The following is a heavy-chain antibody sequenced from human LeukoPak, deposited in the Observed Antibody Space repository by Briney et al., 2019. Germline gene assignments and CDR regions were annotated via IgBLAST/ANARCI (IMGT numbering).Heavy chain of an antibody. D-gene: IGHD6-13*01. V-gene: IGHV4-61*02. CDR2: IYTSGST. CDR1: GGSISSGSYY. Sequence: PSETLSLTCTVSGGSISSGSYYWTWIRQPAGKGLEWIGRIYTSGSTNYNPSLKSRVTISVDTSKNQFSLKLNSVTAADTAVYYCARGLSSSSFWFDPWGQGTLVTVSS. CDR3: ARGLSSSSFWFDP. J-gene: IGHJ5*02.